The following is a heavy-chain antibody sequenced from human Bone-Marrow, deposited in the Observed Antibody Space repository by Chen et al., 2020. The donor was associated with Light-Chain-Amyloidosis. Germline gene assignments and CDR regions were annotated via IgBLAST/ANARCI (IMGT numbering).Heavy chain of an antibody. Sequence: EVQLVESGGGLVQPGGSLSLSCAASGFTFSNHWMSWVRQAPGKGLEWVANIKQDGSEKYFVDSVRGRFIISRDNTKTSLYLQMTSLRAEDTAVYYCARWEYNSGWYWLDSWGQGTLVTVSS. V-gene: IGHV3-7*01. CDR2: IKQDGSEK. J-gene: IGHJ5*01. CDR1: GFTFSNHW. D-gene: IGHD6-19*01. CDR3: ARWEYNSGWYWLDS.